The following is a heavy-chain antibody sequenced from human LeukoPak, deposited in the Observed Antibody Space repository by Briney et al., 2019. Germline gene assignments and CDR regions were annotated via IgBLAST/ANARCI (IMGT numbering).Heavy chain of an antibody. CDR2: IDPGDSYT. CDR3: ARRRADSSGYFYGGFDP. D-gene: IGHD3-22*01. CDR1: GYSFTNYW. V-gene: IGHV5-10-1*01. J-gene: IGHJ5*02. Sequence: GESLKISCKGSGYSFTNYWISWVRLIPGEGLEWMGTIDPGDSYTNYSPSFQGHVTISVDRSISTAYLQWSSLKASDTAIYYCARRRADSSGYFYGGFDPWGQGTLVTVSS.